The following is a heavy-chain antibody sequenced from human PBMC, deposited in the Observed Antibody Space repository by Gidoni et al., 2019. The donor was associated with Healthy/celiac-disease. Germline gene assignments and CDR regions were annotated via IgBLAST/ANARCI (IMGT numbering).Heavy chain of an antibody. Sequence: SLKSRVTISVDTSKNQFSLKLSSVTAADTAVYYCARHRGGGTTGTTRGYFDYWGQGTLVTVSS. CDR3: ARHRGGGTTGTTRGYFDY. J-gene: IGHJ4*02. D-gene: IGHD1-7*01. V-gene: IGHV4-39*01.